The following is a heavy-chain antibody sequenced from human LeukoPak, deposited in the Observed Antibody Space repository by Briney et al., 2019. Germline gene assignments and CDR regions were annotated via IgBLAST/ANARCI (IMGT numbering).Heavy chain of an antibody. CDR2: IYYSGST. Sequence: SETLSLTCTVSGGSISSYYWSWIRQPPGKGLEWIGYIYYSGSTNYNPSLKSRVTISVDTSKNQFSLKLSSVTAADTAVNYCARFPRLKAWFDPWGQGTLVTVSS. J-gene: IGHJ5*02. CDR1: GGSISSYY. V-gene: IGHV4-59*01. CDR3: ARFPRLKAWFDP.